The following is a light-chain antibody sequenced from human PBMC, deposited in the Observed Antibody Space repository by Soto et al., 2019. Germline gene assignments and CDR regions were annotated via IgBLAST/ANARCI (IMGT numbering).Light chain of an antibody. CDR1: SSDVGAYKY. CDR2: EVS. J-gene: IGLJ1*01. Sequence: QSVLTQPASVSGSPGQSVTISCTGTSSDVGAYKYVSWYQQHPGKAPKLMIYEVSNRPSGVSNRFSGSKSGNTASLTISGIQAEEDADYYCNSYAGDIIRFVFGTGTKVTV. CDR3: NSYAGDIIRFV. V-gene: IGLV2-14*01.